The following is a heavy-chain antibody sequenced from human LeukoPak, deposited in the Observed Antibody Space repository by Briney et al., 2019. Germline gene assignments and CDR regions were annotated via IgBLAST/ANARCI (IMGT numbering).Heavy chain of an antibody. CDR1: GFTVSSNY. CDR3: ATLWFGELWEGLDAFDI. CDR2: IYSGGST. D-gene: IGHD3-10*01. Sequence: GGSLRLSCAASGFTVSSNYMSWVRQAPGKGLEWVSVIYSGGSTYYADSVKGRSTISRDNSKNTLYLQMNSLRAEDTAVYYCATLWFGELWEGLDAFDIWGQGTMVTVSS. V-gene: IGHV3-53*01. J-gene: IGHJ3*02.